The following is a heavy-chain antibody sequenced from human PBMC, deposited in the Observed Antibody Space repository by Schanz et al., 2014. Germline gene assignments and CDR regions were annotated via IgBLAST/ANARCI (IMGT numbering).Heavy chain of an antibody. J-gene: IGHJ4*02. CDR1: GFGFDDYA. CDR3: AREDCSATSCYFRY. CDR2: ISFSGNTI. D-gene: IGHD2-21*01. V-gene: IGHV3-23*01. Sequence: EVQLLESGGGLVQPGGSLRLSCAASGFGFDDYAMSWVRQAPGKGLEWISYISFSGNTIYYADSVKGRFTISRDNSNNTVYLQMNTLRAEDTAVYYCAREDCSATSCYFRYWGQGTLVTVSS.